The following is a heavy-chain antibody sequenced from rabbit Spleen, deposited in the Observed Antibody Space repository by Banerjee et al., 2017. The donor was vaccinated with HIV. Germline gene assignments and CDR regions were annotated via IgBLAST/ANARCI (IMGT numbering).Heavy chain of an antibody. D-gene: IGHD1-1*01. Sequence: QEQLEESGGDLVKSEGSLTLTCKASGFSFSGDYWTSWVRQAPGKGLEWVACIWGGRSGYTAYASWAKGRFTISKTSSTTMTLQMTSLTAADTATYFCARDSGASSGDVDDLTLWGPGTLVTVS. J-gene: IGHJ4*01. CDR1: GFSFSGDYW. CDR3: ARDSGASSGDVDDLTL. V-gene: IGHV1S45*01. CDR2: IWGGRSGYT.